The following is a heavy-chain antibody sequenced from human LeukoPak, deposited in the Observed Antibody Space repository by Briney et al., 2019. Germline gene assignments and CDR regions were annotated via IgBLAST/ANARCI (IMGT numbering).Heavy chain of an antibody. D-gene: IGHD3-22*01. CDR2: ISSSGSTI. V-gene: IGHV3-48*04. CDR3: ARGGDSSGYYPENCFDY. J-gene: IGHJ4*02. CDR1: GFTFSSYS. Sequence: GGSLRLSCAASGFTFSSYSMNWVRQAPGKGLEWVSYISSSGSTIYYADSVKGRFTISRDNAKNSLYLQMNSLRAEDTAVYYCARGGDSSGYYPENCFDYWGQGTLVTVSS.